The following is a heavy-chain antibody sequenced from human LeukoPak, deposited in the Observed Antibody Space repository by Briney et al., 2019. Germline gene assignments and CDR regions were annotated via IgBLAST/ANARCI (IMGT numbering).Heavy chain of an antibody. Sequence: GGSLRPXCAASGFTFSSYWMSWARQAPGKGLEWVANIRQDGSEKYYVDSVKGRFTISKDNAKNPLYLQMNSLRAEDTAVYYCARDLAGPPQEAFDIWGQGTMVTVSS. CDR3: ARDLAGPPQEAFDI. V-gene: IGHV3-7*01. CDR1: GFTFSSYW. J-gene: IGHJ3*02. CDR2: IRQDGSEK.